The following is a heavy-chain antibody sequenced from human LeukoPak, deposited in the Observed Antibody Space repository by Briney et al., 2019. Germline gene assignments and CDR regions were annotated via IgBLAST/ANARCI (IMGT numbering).Heavy chain of an antibody. D-gene: IGHD6-19*01. V-gene: IGHV3-9*01. CDR1: GFTVSSNY. J-gene: IGHJ4*02. CDR3: AKGSSGWFDAPPDY. Sequence: GGSLRLSCAASGFTVSSNYMSWVRQAPGKGLEWVSGISWNSGSIGYADSVKGRFTISRDNAKNSLYLQMNSLRAEDTALYYCAKGSSGWFDAPPDYWGQGTLVTVSS. CDR2: ISWNSGSI.